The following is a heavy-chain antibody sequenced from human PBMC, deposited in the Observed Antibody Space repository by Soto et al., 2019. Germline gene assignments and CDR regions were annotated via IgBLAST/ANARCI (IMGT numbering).Heavy chain of an antibody. D-gene: IGHD3-10*01. J-gene: IGHJ4*02. CDR2: IRSKTYGGTT. CDR1: GFTFGDYA. CDR3: SRDGDYYASGTYGYFDY. Sequence: GGSLRLSCTASGFTFGDYAMSWVRQAPGKGLEWVGFIRSKTYGGTTEYAASVQGRFTISRDDSKSIAYLQMNSLKTDDTAVYYCSRDGDYYASGTYGYFDYWGQGTLVTVSS. V-gene: IGHV3-49*04.